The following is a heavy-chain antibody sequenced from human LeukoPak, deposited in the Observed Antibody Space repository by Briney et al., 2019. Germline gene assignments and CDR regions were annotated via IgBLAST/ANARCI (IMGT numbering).Heavy chain of an antibody. J-gene: IGHJ4*02. CDR1: GYTFTSYG. Sequence: ASVKVSCKASGYTFTSYGISWVRQAPGQGLEWMGWISAYNGNTNYAQKLQGRVTMTTDTSTSTAYMELRSLRSDDTAVYYCARVGGLAVAGTRALDYWGQGTLVTVSS. V-gene: IGHV1-18*01. D-gene: IGHD6-19*01. CDR2: ISAYNGNT. CDR3: ARVGGLAVAGTRALDY.